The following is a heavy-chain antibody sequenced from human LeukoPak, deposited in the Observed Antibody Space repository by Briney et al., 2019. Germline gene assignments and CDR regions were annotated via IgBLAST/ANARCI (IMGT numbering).Heavy chain of an antibody. CDR3: ARTRGGRDAFDV. Sequence: SETLSLTCSVSGGSIRGNYWSWIRQPPRKGLEWIGSIYHSGSTYYSPSLKSRVTISVDTSKNQLSLKLNSVTAADTAVYYCARTRGGRDAFDVWGQGTMVTVSS. CDR2: IYHSGST. CDR1: GGSIRGNY. J-gene: IGHJ3*01. V-gene: IGHV4-59*05. D-gene: IGHD1/OR15-1a*01.